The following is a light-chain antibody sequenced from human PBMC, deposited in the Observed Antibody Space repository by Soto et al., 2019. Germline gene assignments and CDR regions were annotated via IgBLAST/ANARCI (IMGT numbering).Light chain of an antibody. CDR3: KQYFNIPLT. CDR2: WAS. V-gene: IGKV4-1*01. Sequence: DIVMTQSPDSLAVSLGERATINCKSSQTVLHILNKKNYLAWYQQRPGLPPKLVISWASTRESGGPDRLSGSGSGPDFTHTIRSLQPEDVAVYYCKQYFNIPLTFGGGTKVE. CDR1: QTVLHILNKKNY. J-gene: IGKJ4*01.